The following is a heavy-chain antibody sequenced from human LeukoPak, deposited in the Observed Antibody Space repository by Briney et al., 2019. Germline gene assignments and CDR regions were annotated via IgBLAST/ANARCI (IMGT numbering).Heavy chain of an antibody. V-gene: IGHV3-30*02. CDR1: GFSFSSFG. Sequence: GESLRLSCAASGFSFSSFGMHWVRQAPGKGLEWMTSIRYDGSRKHYTDSVKGRFTISRDNSKNTLYLQMNSLRDEDTAVYYCAKDYGDFGDSSSYLDHWGQGTLVTVSS. CDR3: AKDYGDFGDSSSYLDH. CDR2: IRYDGSRK. D-gene: IGHD4-17*01. J-gene: IGHJ4*02.